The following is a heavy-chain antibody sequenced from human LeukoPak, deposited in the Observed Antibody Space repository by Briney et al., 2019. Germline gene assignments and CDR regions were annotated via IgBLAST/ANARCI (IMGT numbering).Heavy chain of an antibody. CDR1: GFPFSTYS. J-gene: IGHJ1*01. Sequence: GGSLRLSCAASGFPFSTYSMNWVRQAPGKGLEWVSSIDSSSRYTYYADSVKGRFTISRDNSRNTLWLQMNSLRAEDTAVYYCAKDPAAAEYFQHWGQGTLVTVSS. CDR3: AKDPAAAEYFQH. V-gene: IGHV3-21*04. D-gene: IGHD6-13*01. CDR2: IDSSSRYT.